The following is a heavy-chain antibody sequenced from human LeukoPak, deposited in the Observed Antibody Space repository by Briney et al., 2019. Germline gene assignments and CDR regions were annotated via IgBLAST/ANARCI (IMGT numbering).Heavy chain of an antibody. J-gene: IGHJ4*02. D-gene: IGHD3-22*01. CDR2: IYYSGST. CDR1: GGSISSGDYY. CDR3: ARGLPAYYDSSGYDY. Sequence: SQTLSLTCTVSGGSISSGDYYWSWIRQPPGKGLEWIGYIYYSGSTYYNPSLKSRVTISVDTSKNQFSLKLSSVTAADTAVYYCARGLPAYYDSSGYDYWGQGTLVTVSS. V-gene: IGHV4-30-4*08.